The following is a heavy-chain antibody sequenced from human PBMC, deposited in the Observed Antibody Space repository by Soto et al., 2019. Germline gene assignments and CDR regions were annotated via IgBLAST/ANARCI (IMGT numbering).Heavy chain of an antibody. J-gene: IGHJ4*02. Sequence: QVQLQESGPGLVKPSETVSLTCTVSGGSVSPYYWTWVRRPPGQGLEWIAYIYYDGTTNYNPSLQSRVTISLDTSKDQFSLRLTSVTAADTAVYYCARGRHWLDYWGQGTLLTVSS. D-gene: IGHD6-19*01. CDR1: GGSVSPYY. CDR3: ARGRHWLDY. V-gene: IGHV4-59*02. CDR2: IYYDGTT.